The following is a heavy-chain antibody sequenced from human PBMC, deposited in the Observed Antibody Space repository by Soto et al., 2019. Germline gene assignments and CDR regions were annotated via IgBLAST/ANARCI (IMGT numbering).Heavy chain of an antibody. J-gene: IGHJ4*02. CDR3: ARDTDGLHY. Sequence: PGGSLRLSCAASGFTFSSYGMHWVRQAPGKGLVWVSRINTDGSITDYADSVKGRFTVSRDNPKNTLYLQMNSLRAEDTAVYYCARDTDGLHYWGQGTLVTSPQ. CDR1: GFTFSSYG. V-gene: IGHV3-74*01. CDR2: INTDGSIT.